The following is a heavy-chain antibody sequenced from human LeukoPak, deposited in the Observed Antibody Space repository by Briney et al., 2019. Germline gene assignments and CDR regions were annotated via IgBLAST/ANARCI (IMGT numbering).Heavy chain of an antibody. Sequence: PGRSLRLSCAASGFTFDDYAMHWVRQAPGKGLEWVSGISWNSGSIGYADSVKGRFTISRDNAKNSLYLQMNSLRAEGTALYYCAKGVTKDSSSRYYYYYGMDVWGQGTTVTVSS. J-gene: IGHJ6*02. D-gene: IGHD6-6*01. CDR3: AKGVTKDSSSRYYYYYGMDV. CDR1: GFTFDDYA. V-gene: IGHV3-9*01. CDR2: ISWNSGSI.